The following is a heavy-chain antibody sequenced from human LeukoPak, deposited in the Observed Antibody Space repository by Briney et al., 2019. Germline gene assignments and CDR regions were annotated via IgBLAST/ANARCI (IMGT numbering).Heavy chain of an antibody. Sequence: SETLSLTCTVSGGSISSYYWSWIRQPPGKGLEWIGYIYYSGSTNYNPSLKSRVTISVDTSKNQFSLKLSSVTAADTAVHYCARGTGDREGPWLDYWGQGTLVTVSS. CDR2: IYYSGST. CDR3: ARGTGDREGPWLDY. V-gene: IGHV4-59*01. CDR1: GGSISSYY. J-gene: IGHJ4*02. D-gene: IGHD7-27*01.